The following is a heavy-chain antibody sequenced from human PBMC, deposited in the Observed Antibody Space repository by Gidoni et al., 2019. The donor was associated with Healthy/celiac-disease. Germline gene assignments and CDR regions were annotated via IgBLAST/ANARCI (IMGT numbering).Heavy chain of an antibody. CDR1: GGTFSRYA. Sequence: QVQLVQSGAEVKKPGSSVKVSCKASGGTFSRYAISWVRQAPGQGLEWMGRIIPILGIANYAQKCQGRVTITADKSTSTAYMELSSLRSEDTAVYYCARENTAMVENYYYYYGMDVWGQGTTVTVSS. V-gene: IGHV1-69*04. J-gene: IGHJ6*02. CDR2: IIPILGIA. D-gene: IGHD5-18*01. CDR3: ARENTAMVENYYYYYGMDV.